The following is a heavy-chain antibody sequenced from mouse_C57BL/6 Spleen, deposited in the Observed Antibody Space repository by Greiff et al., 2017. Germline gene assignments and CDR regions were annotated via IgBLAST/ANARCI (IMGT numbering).Heavy chain of an antibody. Sequence: VQLQQSGAELVKPGASVTLSCTASGFNIKDYYMHWVKQRTEQGLEWIGRIDPEDGEPKYAPKFQGKATITADTSSNTAYLQLSSLTSEDTAVYYCALSYYSNYAWYFDVWGTGTTVTVSS. CDR1: GFNIKDYY. CDR3: ALSYYSNYAWYFDV. V-gene: IGHV14-2*01. J-gene: IGHJ1*03. D-gene: IGHD2-5*01. CDR2: IDPEDGEP.